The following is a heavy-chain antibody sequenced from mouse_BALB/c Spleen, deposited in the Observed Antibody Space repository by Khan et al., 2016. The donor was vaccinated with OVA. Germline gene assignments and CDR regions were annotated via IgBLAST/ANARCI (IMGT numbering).Heavy chain of an antibody. CDR2: ISYSGST. CDR1: GYSITSGYG. CDR3: ARTARIKY. D-gene: IGHD1-2*01. V-gene: IGHV3-2*02. Sequence: EVQLQESGPGLVKPSQSLSLTCTVTGYSITSGYGWNWMRQFPGNKLEWMGYISYSGSTNYNPSLKSRISITRDTSKNQFFLQLNSVSTEDTATYYCARTARIKYWGQGTTLTVSS. J-gene: IGHJ2*01.